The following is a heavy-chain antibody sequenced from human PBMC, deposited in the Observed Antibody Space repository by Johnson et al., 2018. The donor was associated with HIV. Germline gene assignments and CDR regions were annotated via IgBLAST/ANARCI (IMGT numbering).Heavy chain of an antibody. CDR2: VKSKTDGGTT. CDR1: GFTFSDAW. J-gene: IGHJ3*02. Sequence: QLVESGGGLVKPGGSLRLSCVASGFTFSDAWMNWVRQAPGKGLEWVGRVKSKTDGGTTDYAAPVKGRFTISRDASKNTLYLQMNSLKTEDTAVYYCTTGLYWNDAFDIWGQGTMVTVSS. V-gene: IGHV3-15*01. CDR3: TTGLYWNDAFDI. D-gene: IGHD1-1*01.